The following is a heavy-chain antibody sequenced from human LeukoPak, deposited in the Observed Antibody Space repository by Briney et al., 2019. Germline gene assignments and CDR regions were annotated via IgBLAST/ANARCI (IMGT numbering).Heavy chain of an antibody. J-gene: IGHJ4*02. V-gene: IGHV1-18*01. CDR1: GYTFTSYG. D-gene: IGHD6-19*01. Sequence: ASVKVSCKASGYTFTSYGLSWVRQAPGQGLEWMGWISTYNDNTHYAQKFQGRVTMTTDTSTNTAYMELRSLRSDDTAVYYCAREMAVAGSGIIDSWGQGTLVTVSS. CDR3: AREMAVAGSGIIDS. CDR2: ISTYNDNT.